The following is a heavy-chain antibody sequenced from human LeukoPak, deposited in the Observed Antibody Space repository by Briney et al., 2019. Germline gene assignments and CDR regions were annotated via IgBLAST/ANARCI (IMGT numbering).Heavy chain of an antibody. Sequence: PGGSLRLSCAASGFTFSSYAMSWVRQAPGKGLECVSVIADIGGDTYYADSVKGRFTISRDNAKNSVYLQMNNLGAEDTAVYYCARDRLGDYDHSGYYDKWGQGTLVTVSS. CDR1: GFTFSSYA. V-gene: IGHV3-23*01. D-gene: IGHD3-22*01. J-gene: IGHJ4*02. CDR2: IADIGGDT. CDR3: ARDRLGDYDHSGYYDK.